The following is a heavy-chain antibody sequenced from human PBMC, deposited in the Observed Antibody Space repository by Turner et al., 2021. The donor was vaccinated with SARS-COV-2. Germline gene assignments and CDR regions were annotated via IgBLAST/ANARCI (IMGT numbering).Heavy chain of an antibody. Sequence: QVQLVQSGAEVKKPGASVKVSCKASGYTFTGYYMHWGRQAPGQGLEWMGWINPNRGGTNYAQKFQGRVTMTRDTSISTAYMELSRLRSDDTAVYYCAVLEMATITDAFDIWGQGTMVTVSS. CDR1: GYTFTGYY. J-gene: IGHJ3*02. CDR3: AVLEMATITDAFDI. V-gene: IGHV1-2*02. CDR2: INPNRGGT. D-gene: IGHD5-12*01.